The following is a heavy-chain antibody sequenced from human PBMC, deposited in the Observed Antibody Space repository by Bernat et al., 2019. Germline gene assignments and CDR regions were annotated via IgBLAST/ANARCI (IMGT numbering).Heavy chain of an antibody. D-gene: IGHD5-18*01. CDR2: IDWDDDK. CDR1: GFSLSTSGMC. Sequence: QVTLKESGPVLVKPTETLTLTCTFSGFSLSTSGMCVSWIRQPPGKALEWLARIDWDDDKYYSTSLKTRLTISKDTSKNQVVLTMTNMDPVDTATYYCARTGVDTATEDAFDIWGQGTMVTVSS. CDR3: ARTGVDTATEDAFDI. V-gene: IGHV2-70*16. J-gene: IGHJ3*02.